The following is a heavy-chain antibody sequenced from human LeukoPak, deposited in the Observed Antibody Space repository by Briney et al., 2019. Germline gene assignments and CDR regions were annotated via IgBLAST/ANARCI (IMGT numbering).Heavy chain of an antibody. CDR3: ARDHVVRAVITYYYCYYGMDV. Sequence: GGSLRLSCVASGFTFSSYRMSWVRQAPGKGLEWVANIKQDGSEKYYVDSVKGRFTISRDNAKNSLYLQMSSLRAEDTAVYYCARDHVVRAVITYYYCYYGMDVWGQGTTVTVSS. CDR2: IKQDGSEK. D-gene: IGHD3-10*01. CDR1: GFTFSSYR. V-gene: IGHV3-7*01. J-gene: IGHJ6*02.